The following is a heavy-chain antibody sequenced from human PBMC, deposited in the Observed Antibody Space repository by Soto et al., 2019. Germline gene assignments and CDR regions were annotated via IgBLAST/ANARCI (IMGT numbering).Heavy chain of an antibody. J-gene: IGHJ6*02. V-gene: IGHV1-18*01. CDR1: GYTCLSHS. CDR3: ARGAFCGGAPGCRDMDV. Sequence: QIQLVQSGGEVKKPGASVKVACKSSGYTCLSHSITWVRQAPGQGREWMGRISAYNGNTNYAQKLQGRVTMTTDTSTNTAYMELRRRRSDDTAVYYCARGAFCGGAPGCRDMDVWGQGTTVTVSS. D-gene: IGHD2-21*01. CDR2: ISAYNGNT.